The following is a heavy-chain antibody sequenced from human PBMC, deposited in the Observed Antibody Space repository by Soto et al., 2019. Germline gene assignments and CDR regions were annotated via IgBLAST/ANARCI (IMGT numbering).Heavy chain of an antibody. J-gene: IGHJ2*01. CDR3: ARDRYFGL. CDR1: GDSISSGHYF. V-gene: IGHV4-31*03. Sequence: QVQLQESGPGLVKPSQTLSLTCTVSGDSISSGHYFWSWIRQLPGKGLEWIGNIFYNGSTYYNPSLKSRITLSLDTSKSQFSLKVSSVTAADTAVYFFARDRYFGLWGRGTLVTVSS. CDR2: IFYNGST.